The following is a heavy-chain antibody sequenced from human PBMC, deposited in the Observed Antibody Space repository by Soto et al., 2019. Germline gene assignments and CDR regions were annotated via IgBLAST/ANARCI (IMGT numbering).Heavy chain of an antibody. CDR2: SSAYNGNT. V-gene: IGHV1-18*01. J-gene: IGHJ6*02. D-gene: IGHD6-6*01. CDR1: GYTFTSYG. Sequence: QVQLVQSGAEVKKPGASVKVSCKSSGYTFTSYGISWVRQAPGQGLEWMGWSSAYNGNTNYGQELQGTVTMTTDTTTSTAYIELRSPSSDDTAVYYCAGASSIAARRDYYYGMDVWGQGTTVTVSS. CDR3: AGASSIAARRDYYYGMDV.